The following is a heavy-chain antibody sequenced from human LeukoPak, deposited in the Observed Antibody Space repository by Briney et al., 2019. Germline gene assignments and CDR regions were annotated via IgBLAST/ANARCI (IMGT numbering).Heavy chain of an antibody. J-gene: IGHJ4*02. CDR3: ARGVYYASGQYYFDY. Sequence: PSETLSLTCTVSGGSISSYYWSWIRQPPGKGLEWIGYIYYSGSTNYNPSLKSRVTLSVDTSKNQFSLKLSSVTAADTALYYCARGVYYASGQYYFDYWGQGTLVTVSS. V-gene: IGHV4-59*12. CDR1: GGSISSYY. D-gene: IGHD3-10*01. CDR2: IYYSGST.